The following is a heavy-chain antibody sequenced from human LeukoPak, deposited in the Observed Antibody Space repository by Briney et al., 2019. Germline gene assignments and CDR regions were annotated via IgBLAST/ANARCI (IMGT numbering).Heavy chain of an antibody. CDR2: IKQDGSEE. D-gene: IGHD2-15*01. CDR1: GFTLSPYW. J-gene: IGHJ4*02. Sequence: PGGSLRLSCAASGFTLSPYWMNWFRQAPGKGLEWVAIIKQDGSEELYDGSVEGRFTISRDSGKNSLYLQMNSLRAEDTVVYYCAGGAGWLADYWGQGTLVTVSS. CDR3: AGGAGWLADY. V-gene: IGHV3-7*01.